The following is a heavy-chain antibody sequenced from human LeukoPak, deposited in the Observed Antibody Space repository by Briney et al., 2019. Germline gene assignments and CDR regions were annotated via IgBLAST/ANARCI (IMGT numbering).Heavy chain of an antibody. D-gene: IGHD3-3*01. CDR1: GFTFRLFG. CDR2: IRFDGSNT. V-gene: IGHV3-30*02. CDR3: ARTGSYPSFKIFGVVIPSGDYYYYMDV. Sequence: GGSLRLSCVASGFTFRLFGMHWVRQAPGKGLEWVSFIRFDGSNTYHADSVKGRFTISRDNSKNSLYLQMNSLRAEDTAVYYCARTGSYPSFKIFGVVIPSGDYYYYMDVWGKGTAVTVSS. J-gene: IGHJ6*03.